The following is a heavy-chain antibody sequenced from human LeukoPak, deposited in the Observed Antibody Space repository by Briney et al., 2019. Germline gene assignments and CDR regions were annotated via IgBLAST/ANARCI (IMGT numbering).Heavy chain of an antibody. CDR1: GFIFSDYS. CDR2: IGGSGSYI. V-gene: IGHV3-21*04. J-gene: IGHJ4*02. Sequence: GSLRLSCAASGFIFSDYSMNWVRQAPGKVLEWVSSIGGSGSYIYYADSVKGRFTISRDNSKNTLYLQMNSLRAEDTAVYYCARGLSYYYDSSGSFDYWGQGTLVTVSS. CDR3: ARGLSYYYDSSGSFDY. D-gene: IGHD3-22*01.